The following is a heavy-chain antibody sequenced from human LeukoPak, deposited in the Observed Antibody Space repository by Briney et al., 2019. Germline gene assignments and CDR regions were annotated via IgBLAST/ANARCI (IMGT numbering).Heavy chain of an antibody. J-gene: IGHJ4*02. CDR3: ARDFSSTYSHFDY. CDR2: IYHSGST. Sequence: SQTLSLTCTVSGGSISSGGYYWSWIRQPPGKGLEWIGYIYHSGSTYYNPSLKSRVTISVDRSKNQISLKLISVTAADTAVYYCARDFSSTYSHFDYWGQGTLVTVSS. V-gene: IGHV4-30-2*01. D-gene: IGHD6-13*01. CDR1: GGSISSGGYY.